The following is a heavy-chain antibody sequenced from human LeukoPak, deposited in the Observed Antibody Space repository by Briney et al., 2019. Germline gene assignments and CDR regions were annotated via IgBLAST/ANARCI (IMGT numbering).Heavy chain of an antibody. D-gene: IGHD4-23*01. V-gene: IGHV3-48*04. CDR2: ISSSSSTI. CDR1: GFTFSSYS. Sequence: PGGSLRLSCAASGFTFSSYSMNWVRQAPGKGLEWVSYISSSSSTIYYADSVKGRFTISRDNAKNSLYLQMNSLRAEDTAVYYCARVLRGNSYGVPDLWGLGTLVTVSS. J-gene: IGHJ5*02. CDR3: ARVLRGNSYGVPDL.